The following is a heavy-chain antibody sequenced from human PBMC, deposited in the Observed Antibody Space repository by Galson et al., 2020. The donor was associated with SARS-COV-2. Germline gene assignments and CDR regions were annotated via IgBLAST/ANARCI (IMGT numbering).Heavy chain of an antibody. CDR1: GGSIRGSSYF. CDR3: AVPMVRGVIVSAFDM. V-gene: IGHV4-39*01. D-gene: IGHD3-10*01. J-gene: IGHJ3*02. Sequence: SETLSLTCTVSGGSIRGSSYFCGWIRQPPGKGLEWIGGISYSASTYYNPSLKSRVTISVDTSKNQFSLKLSFVTAADTAVYYCAVPMVRGVIVSAFDMWGQGTMVTVST. CDR2: ISYSAST.